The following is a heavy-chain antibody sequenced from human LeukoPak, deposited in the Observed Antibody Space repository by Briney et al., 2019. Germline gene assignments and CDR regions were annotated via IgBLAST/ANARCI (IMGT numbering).Heavy chain of an antibody. V-gene: IGHV4-59*01. Sequence: SETLSLTCTVSGGSISSYYWSWIRQPPGKGLEWIGYIYYSGSTNYNPSLKSRVTISVDTSKNQFSLKLSSVTAADTAVYYCARGRANFDYWGQGTLVTVSS. J-gene: IGHJ4*02. CDR2: IYYSGST. CDR3: ARGRANFDY. CDR1: GGSISSYY.